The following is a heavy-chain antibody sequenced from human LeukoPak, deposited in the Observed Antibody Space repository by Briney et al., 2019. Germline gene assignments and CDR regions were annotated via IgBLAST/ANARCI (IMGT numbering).Heavy chain of an antibody. Sequence: ASVKVSCKASGYTFTSYAMHWVRQAPGQRLEWMGWINAGNGNTKYSQNFQGRVTITRDTSASTAYMELSSLRSEDTAVYYCARDLYGSSGYSQGYYFDYWGQGTLVTVSS. D-gene: IGHD3-22*01. CDR2: INAGNGNT. V-gene: IGHV1-3*01. CDR1: GYTFTSYA. J-gene: IGHJ4*02. CDR3: ARDLYGSSGYSQGYYFDY.